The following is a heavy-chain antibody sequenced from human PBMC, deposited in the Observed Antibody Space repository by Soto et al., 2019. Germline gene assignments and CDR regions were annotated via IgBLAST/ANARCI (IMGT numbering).Heavy chain of an antibody. D-gene: IGHD3-3*01. CDR1: GGSISSRSHY. V-gene: IGHV4-39*01. J-gene: IGHJ4*02. Sequence: QLQLQESGPGLVKPSETLSHTCTVSGGSISSRSHYWGWIHQSPGKHLEWIGSSYYRGSTHYNPSLKTRVTISADTSKNQVSLKVYSVTAADTAVYYCATADGFGVVTPFFEYWGQGILVTVSS. CDR3: ATADGFGVVTPFFEY. CDR2: SYYRGST.